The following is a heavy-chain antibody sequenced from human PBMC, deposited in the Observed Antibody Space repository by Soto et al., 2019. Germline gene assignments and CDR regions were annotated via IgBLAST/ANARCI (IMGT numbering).Heavy chain of an antibody. Sequence: GGSLRLSCAASGFTFDDYAMHWVRQAPGKGLEWVSGISWNSGSIGYADSVKGRFTISRDNAKNSLYLQMNSLRAEDTALYYCAKGISYDILTGQLIWGQGTMVTVSS. CDR1: GFTFDDYA. CDR2: ISWNSGSI. J-gene: IGHJ3*02. D-gene: IGHD3-9*01. CDR3: AKGISYDILTGQLI. V-gene: IGHV3-9*01.